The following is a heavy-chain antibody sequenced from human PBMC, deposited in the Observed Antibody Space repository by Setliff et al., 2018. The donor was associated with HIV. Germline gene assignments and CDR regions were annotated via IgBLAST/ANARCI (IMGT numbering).Heavy chain of an antibody. V-gene: IGHV4-34*01. CDR3: SRGPTIRGSFTGVVYTAPLPSFDT. CDR2: INNYGVT. CDR1: GGSFSGFS. D-gene: IGHD3-3*01. Sequence: PSETLSLTCAVYGGSFSGFSWNWIRQPPGKGLEWIGDINNYGVTLYTSSLAGRVTISVDTSKNQFSLTLKSLTVADTALYFCSRGPTIRGSFTGVVYTAPLPSFDTWNQGSLVTVSS. J-gene: IGHJ4*02.